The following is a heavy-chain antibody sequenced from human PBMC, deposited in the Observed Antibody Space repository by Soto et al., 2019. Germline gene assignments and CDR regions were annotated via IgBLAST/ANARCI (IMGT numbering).Heavy chain of an antibody. V-gene: IGHV5-51*01. J-gene: IGHJ6*02. CDR2: IHPGESDT. Sequence: GESRKISCKSYGYSFTTYWIAWVRQMPGKGLEWMGSIHPGESDTRYSPSFQGQVTISADRSITTAYLQWSSLKASDTAMYYCARHEATYYNFYGMDVWGQGTTVTVS. CDR1: GYSFTTYW. CDR3: ARHEATYYNFYGMDV.